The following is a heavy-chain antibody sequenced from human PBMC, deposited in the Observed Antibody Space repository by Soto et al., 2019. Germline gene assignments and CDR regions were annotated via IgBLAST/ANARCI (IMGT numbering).Heavy chain of an antibody. V-gene: IGHV4-61*08. Sequence: PSETLSLTCTVSGGSIDTGDYLWSWIRQPPRKGLEWIGYVYYSGTTNYNPFLKSRVTLSLEKSKNQFSLKMNSVTAADTALYYCARDVIAPRNYVDPWGQGTRVTVSS. CDR1: GGSIDTGDYL. D-gene: IGHD4-4*01. CDR3: ARDVIAPRNYVDP. CDR2: VYYSGTT. J-gene: IGHJ5*02.